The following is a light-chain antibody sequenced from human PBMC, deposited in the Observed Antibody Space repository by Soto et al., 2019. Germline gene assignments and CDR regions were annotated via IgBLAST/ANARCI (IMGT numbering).Light chain of an antibody. V-gene: IGKV3-20*01. Sequence: ETVLTQSPGTLSLSPGEGATLSCRASQTVSSSYLAWYQQKPGQAPRLLIYGASSRATGIPDRFSGSGSGTDFTLTISRLEPEEFAVYYCQQYCQQYGSSPPSWTFGQGTRVEIK. J-gene: IGKJ1*01. CDR3: QQYCQQYGSSPPSWT. CDR1: QTVSSSY. CDR2: GAS.